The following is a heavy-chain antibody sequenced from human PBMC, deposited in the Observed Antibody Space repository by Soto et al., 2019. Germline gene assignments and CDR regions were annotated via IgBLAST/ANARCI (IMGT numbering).Heavy chain of an antibody. V-gene: IGHV4-59*01. Sequence: SETLSLTCTVSGGSISSYYWSWIRQPPGKGLEWIGYIYYSGSTNYNPSLKSRVTISVDTSKNQFSLKLSSVTAADTAVYYCARVPTYYYDSSGYYYWFDPWGQGTLVTVSS. D-gene: IGHD3-22*01. J-gene: IGHJ5*02. CDR1: GGSISSYY. CDR2: IYYSGST. CDR3: ARVPTYYYDSSGYYYWFDP.